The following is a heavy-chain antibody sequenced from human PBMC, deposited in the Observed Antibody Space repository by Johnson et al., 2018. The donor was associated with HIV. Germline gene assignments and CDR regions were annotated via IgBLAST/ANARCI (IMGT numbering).Heavy chain of an antibody. Sequence: VQLVESGGGLVKPGGSLRLSCAASGFTFNSYAMSWVRQGPGKGLEWVAAISGSGGSTYYADSVTGRFTISRDNSRNTLYLQMKSLRAEDTAVYYCARVGATAAFDIWGQGTMVTVSS. V-gene: IGHV3-23*04. D-gene: IGHD1-26*01. J-gene: IGHJ3*02. CDR3: ARVGATAAFDI. CDR2: ISGSGGST. CDR1: GFTFNSYA.